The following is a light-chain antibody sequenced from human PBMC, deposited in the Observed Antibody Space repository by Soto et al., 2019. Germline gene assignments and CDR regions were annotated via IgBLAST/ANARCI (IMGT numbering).Light chain of an antibody. Sequence: EVVLTQSPATRSLSPGERATLSCRASQGVSSGYLAWYQQRPGQAPRLLIYGASSRATGIPDRFSGSGSGTDCTLTISRLEPEDFAVYDCQYYGDSPPFGGGTTVEIK. V-gene: IGKV3-20*01. CDR3: QYYGDSPP. CDR2: GAS. CDR1: QGVSSGY. J-gene: IGKJ4*01.